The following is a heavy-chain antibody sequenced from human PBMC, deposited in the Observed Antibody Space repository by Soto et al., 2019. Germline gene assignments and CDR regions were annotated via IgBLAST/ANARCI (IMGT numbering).Heavy chain of an antibody. V-gene: IGHV3-23*01. Sequence: PGGSLRLSCAASGSTFTSSVMAWFRRPPGRGLEWISSLGLIPRHTFYADSVKGRFTISRDNSRTTLYLQMTGLTFDETAVYYCAAYADGPYRPPYDYWGQGTQVTVSS. J-gene: IGHJ4*02. CDR3: AAYADGPYRPPYDY. D-gene: IGHD3-16*02. CDR2: LGLIPRHT. CDR1: GSTFTSSV.